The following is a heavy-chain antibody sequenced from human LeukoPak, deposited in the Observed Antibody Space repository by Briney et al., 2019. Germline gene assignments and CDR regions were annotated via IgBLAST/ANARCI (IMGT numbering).Heavy chain of an antibody. Sequence: PGGSLRLSWAASGFTFSSYGMHWVRQAPGKGLEWVAFIRYDVSNKYYADSVKGRFTISRDNSKNTLYLQMNSLRAEDTAVYYCSRADYYGSGSPISLDVWGKGTTVTVSS. V-gene: IGHV3-30*02. CDR2: IRYDVSNK. CDR1: GFTFSSYG. J-gene: IGHJ6*04. D-gene: IGHD3-10*01. CDR3: SRADYYGSGSPISLDV.